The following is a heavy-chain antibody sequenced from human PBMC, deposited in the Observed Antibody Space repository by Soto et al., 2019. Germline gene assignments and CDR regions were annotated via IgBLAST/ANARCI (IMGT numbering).Heavy chain of an antibody. CDR2: ISYDGSNT. CDR1: GFTFSSYG. D-gene: IGHD3-10*01. Sequence: GGSLRLSCVASGFTFSSYGMHWVRQAPGKGLEWVAIISYDGSNTYYADSVKGRFTISRDNSKNTLYLQMNSLRAEDTSVYYCARVWGGAFDIWGQGTMVTVSS. V-gene: IGHV3-30*03. J-gene: IGHJ3*02. CDR3: ARVWGGAFDI.